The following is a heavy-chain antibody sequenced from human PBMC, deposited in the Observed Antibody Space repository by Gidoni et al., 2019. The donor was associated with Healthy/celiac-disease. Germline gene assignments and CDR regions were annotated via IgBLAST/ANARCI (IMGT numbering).Heavy chain of an antibody. CDR2: ISYDGSNK. J-gene: IGHJ4*02. CDR3: AREPSIAVAGTWDYFDY. CDR1: GFTFSSYG. D-gene: IGHD6-19*01. Sequence: SSLRLSCAASGFTFSSYGIHWVRQAPGKGLEWVAVISYDGSNKYYADSVKGRFTISRDNSKNTLYLQMNSLRAEDTAVYYCAREPSIAVAGTWDYFDYWGQGTLVTVSS. V-gene: IGHV3-30*03.